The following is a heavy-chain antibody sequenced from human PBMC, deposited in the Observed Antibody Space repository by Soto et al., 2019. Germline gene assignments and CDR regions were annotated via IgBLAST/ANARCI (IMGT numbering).Heavy chain of an antibody. CDR2: MNPNSGNT. CDR3: ARVSTLRFLEWLLSHDYYYYYMDV. J-gene: IGHJ6*03. Sequence: QVQLVQSGAEVKKPGASVKVSCKASGYTFTSYDINWVRQATGQGLELMGWMNPNSGNTGYAQKFQGRVTMTRNTSISTAYMELSSLRSEDTAVYYCARVSTLRFLEWLLSHDYYYYYMDVWGKGTTVTVSS. V-gene: IGHV1-8*01. D-gene: IGHD3-3*01. CDR1: GYTFTSYD.